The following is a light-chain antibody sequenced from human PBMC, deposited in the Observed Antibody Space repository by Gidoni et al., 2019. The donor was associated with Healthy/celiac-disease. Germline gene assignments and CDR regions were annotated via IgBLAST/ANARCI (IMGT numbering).Light chain of an antibody. CDR3: QAWDSSTVV. CDR1: KLGDKY. CDR2: QDS. Sequence: SYELTQPPSVSASPGQTASITCSGVKLGDKYACWYQQKPGQSPVLVIYQDSKRPSGIPERFSGSNSGNTATLTISGTQAMDEADYYCQAWDSSTVVFGGGTKLTVL. V-gene: IGLV3-1*01. J-gene: IGLJ2*01.